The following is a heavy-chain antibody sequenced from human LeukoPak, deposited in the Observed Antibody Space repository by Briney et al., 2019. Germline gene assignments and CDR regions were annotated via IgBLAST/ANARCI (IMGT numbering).Heavy chain of an antibody. CDR3: ARQGAVAGSSLYGMDV. Sequence: GESLKISCKGSGYRFTTYWIGWVRQMPGKGLEWMGIIYPGDSDTRYSPSFQGQVTISADKSISTAYLQWSSLKASDTAMYYCARQGAVAGSSLYGMDVWGQGTTVTVSS. CDR1: GYRFTTYW. J-gene: IGHJ6*02. V-gene: IGHV5-51*01. CDR2: IYPGDSDT. D-gene: IGHD6-19*01.